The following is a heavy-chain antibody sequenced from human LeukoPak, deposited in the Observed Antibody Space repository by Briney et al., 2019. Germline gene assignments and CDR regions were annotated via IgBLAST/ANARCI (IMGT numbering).Heavy chain of an antibody. D-gene: IGHD3-22*01. CDR3: ARDELPINYYDSSGYLLD. V-gene: IGHV3-23*01. CDR2: ISGSGGST. CDR1: GFTFSSYA. Sequence: PGGSLRLSCAASGFTFSSYAMSWVRQAPGKGLEWVSAISGSGGSTYYADSVKGRLTISRDNAKNSLYLQMNSLRAEDTAVYYCARDELPINYYDSSGYLLDWGQGTLVTVSS. J-gene: IGHJ4*02.